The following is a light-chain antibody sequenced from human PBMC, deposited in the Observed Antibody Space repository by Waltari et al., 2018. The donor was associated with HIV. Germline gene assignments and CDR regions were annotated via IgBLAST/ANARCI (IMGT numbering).Light chain of an antibody. CDR2: GAS. CDR1: QKVGNY. Sequence: DIQMVQPPLRLSASVGDRATITCRARQKVGNYLNWYLHKPGTGPKLLVFGASSLQGGVPSRFSGGGAGTDFDITINSLQLEDFAVCYWQQSHTSPATFGQGTKLEIK. J-gene: IGKJ2*01. V-gene: IGKV1-39*01. CDR3: QQSHTSPAT.